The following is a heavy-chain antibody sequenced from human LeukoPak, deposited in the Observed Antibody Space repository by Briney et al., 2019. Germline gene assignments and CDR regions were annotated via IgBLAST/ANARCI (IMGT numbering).Heavy chain of an antibody. V-gene: IGHV3-7*01. CDR1: GFTFSSYW. J-gene: IGHJ4*02. CDR2: IKQDGSEK. D-gene: IGHD6-13*01. Sequence: AGGSLRLSCAASGFTFSSYWMSWVRQAPGKGLEWVANIKQDGSEKYYVDSVKGRFTVSRDNSKNTLYLQINSLRIEDTAVFFCAKAATGSYFDYWGQGTLVTVSS. CDR3: AKAATGSYFDY.